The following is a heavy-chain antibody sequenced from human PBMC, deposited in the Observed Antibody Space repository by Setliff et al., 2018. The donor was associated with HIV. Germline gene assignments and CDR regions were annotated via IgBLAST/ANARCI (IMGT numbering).Heavy chain of an antibody. CDR2: INPTGGST. CDR1: GYSFTNHY. D-gene: IGHD6-19*01. J-gene: IGHJ3*02. Sequence: ASVKVSCKPSGYSFTNHYMHWVRQAPGQGLEWMGVINPTGGSTRNTQKFQGRVTITRDTSASTAYMELSSLRSEDTAVYYCARIIGIAVADAFDIWGQGTMVTVSS. CDR3: ARIIGIAVADAFDI. V-gene: IGHV1-46*01.